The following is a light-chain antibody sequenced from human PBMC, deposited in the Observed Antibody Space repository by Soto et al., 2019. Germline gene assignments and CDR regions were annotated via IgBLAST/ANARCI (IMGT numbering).Light chain of an antibody. Sequence: DLQMTQSPSSLSASVGDRVTITCRASQSISSYLNWYQQKLGKAPKLLIYAASSLQSGVPSRFSGSGSGTDFTLTISSLQPEDFATYYCQQSYSTPHFGQGTKLEIK. CDR3: QQSYSTPH. CDR2: AAS. J-gene: IGKJ2*01. V-gene: IGKV1-39*01. CDR1: QSISSY.